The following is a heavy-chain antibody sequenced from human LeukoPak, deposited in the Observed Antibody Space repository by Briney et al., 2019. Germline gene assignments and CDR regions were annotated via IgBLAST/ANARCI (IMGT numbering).Heavy chain of an antibody. CDR2: INPNSGGT. D-gene: IGHD3-10*01. V-gene: IGHV1-2*02. J-gene: IGHJ5*02. CDR1: GYTFTGHY. CDR3: ARQITMVRGVTDRTNRFDP. Sequence: GASVKVSCKASGYTFTGHYMHWVRQAPGQGLEWMGWINPNSGGTNYAQKFQGRVTMTRDTSISTAYMELSRLRSDDTAVYYCARQITMVRGVTDRTNRFDPWGQGTLVTVSS.